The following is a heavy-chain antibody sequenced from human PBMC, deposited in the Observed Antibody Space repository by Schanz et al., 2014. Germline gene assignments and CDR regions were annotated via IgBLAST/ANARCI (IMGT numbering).Heavy chain of an antibody. CDR2: VYHGGSA. CDR3: ARELGREGGFDS. J-gene: IGHJ4*02. V-gene: IGHV4-59*01. Sequence: QVQLQESGPGLVKPSETLSLTCTVSGGSITSYYWSWIRQSPEKGLEWLGYVYHGGSANYNPSLKRRVTISLDTSKNQFSLKLSSVTAADTAFYHCARELGREGGFDSWGQGTLVTVTS. CDR1: GGSITSYY. D-gene: IGHD2-15*01.